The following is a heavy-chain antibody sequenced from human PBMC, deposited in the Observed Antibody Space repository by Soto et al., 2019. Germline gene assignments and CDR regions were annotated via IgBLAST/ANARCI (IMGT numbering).Heavy chain of an antibody. CDR3: AREQYTSGWPPGMDV. J-gene: IGHJ6*02. CDR2: TNGDGSTT. Sequence: PGGSLRLSCVASEFTFSNYWMHWVRQAPGKGLEWVSRTNGDGSTTNYADSVKGRFTISRDNAKNMVYLQMNSLRAEDTAVYYCAREQYTSGWPPGMDVWGQGTTVTVSS. CDR1: EFTFSNYW. D-gene: IGHD6-19*01. V-gene: IGHV3-74*01.